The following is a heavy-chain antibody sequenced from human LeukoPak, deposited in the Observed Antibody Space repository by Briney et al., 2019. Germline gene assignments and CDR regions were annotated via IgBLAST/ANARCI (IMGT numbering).Heavy chain of an antibody. CDR2: IGYDGSDK. CDR1: GFSFGAYG. V-gene: IGHV3-30*18. CDR3: AKCGFGGLLSHFDY. Sequence: GRSLRLSCAASGFSFGAYGMHWVRQAPGKGLEWVAVIGYDGSDKYYADSVKGRFTISRDNSKNTLYLQMNSLRAEDTAVYYCAKCGFGGLLSHFDYWGQGTLVTVSS. D-gene: IGHD3-10*01. J-gene: IGHJ4*02.